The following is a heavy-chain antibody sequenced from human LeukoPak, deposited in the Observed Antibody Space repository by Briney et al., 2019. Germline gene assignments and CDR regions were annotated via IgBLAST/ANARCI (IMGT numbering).Heavy chain of an antibody. CDR3: AKDRSGYPGYYYYGMDV. D-gene: IGHD3-22*01. V-gene: IGHV3-30*18. CDR2: ISYDGSNK. Sequence: PGRSLRLSCAASGFTFSSYGMHWVRQAPGKGLEWVAVISYDGSNKYYADSVKGRFTISRDNSKNTLYLQMNSLRAEDTAVYYCAKDRSGYPGYYYYGMDVWGQGTTVTVSS. CDR1: GFTFSSYG. J-gene: IGHJ6*02.